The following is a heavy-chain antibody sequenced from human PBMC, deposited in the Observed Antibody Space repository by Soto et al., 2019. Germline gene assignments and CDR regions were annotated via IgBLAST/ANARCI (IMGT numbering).Heavy chain of an antibody. V-gene: IGHV3-30*18. CDR2: ISYDGSNK. CDR3: AKLTGGSSWHPLDS. J-gene: IGHJ4*02. CDR1: GFTFSSYG. D-gene: IGHD6-13*01. Sequence: GGSLSLSCAASGFTFSSYGMHWVRQAPGKGLEWVAVISYDGSNKYYADSVKGRFTISRDNSKNTLSLQMNSLRAEDTAVYCCAKLTGGSSWHPLDSWGQGTLVTVSS.